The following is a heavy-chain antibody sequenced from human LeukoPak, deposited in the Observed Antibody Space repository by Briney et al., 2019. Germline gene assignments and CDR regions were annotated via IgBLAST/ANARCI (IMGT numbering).Heavy chain of an antibody. CDR1: GFTFSSYS. CDR3: ARDKGYSSFDY. J-gene: IGHJ4*02. D-gene: IGHD5-18*01. V-gene: IGHV3-7*01. Sequence: GVSLRLSCAASGFTFSSYSMNWVRQAPGKGLEWVANIKQDGSEKYYVDSVKGRFTISRDNAKNSLYLQMNSLRAEDTAVYYCARDKGYSSFDYWGQGTLVTVSS. CDR2: IKQDGSEK.